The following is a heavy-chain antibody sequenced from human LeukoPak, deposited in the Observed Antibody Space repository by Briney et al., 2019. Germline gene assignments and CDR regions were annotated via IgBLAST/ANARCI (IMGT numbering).Heavy chain of an antibody. CDR1: RFTFSSYD. CDR3: AREFHSSGLDAFDI. Sequence: GGSLRLSCAASRFTFSSYDMHWVRQAPGKGLEWVAVISYDESNKYYADSLKGRFTISRDNSKNTLYLQMNSLRAEDTAVYYCAREFHSSGLDAFDIWGQGTMVTVSS. D-gene: IGHD6-19*01. CDR2: ISYDESNK. J-gene: IGHJ3*02. V-gene: IGHV3-30*12.